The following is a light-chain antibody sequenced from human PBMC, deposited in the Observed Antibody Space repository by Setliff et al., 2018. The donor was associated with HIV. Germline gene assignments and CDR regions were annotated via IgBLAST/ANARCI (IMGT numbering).Light chain of an antibody. CDR1: SGDIGTYNH. CDR2: EVN. CDR3: SSYTGSSTYD. Sequence: QSALTQPASVSGSPGQSITISCTGTSGDIGTYNHVSWYQQRPGKAPKLLIFEVNTRPSGISSRFSGSKSGNTASLTISGLQAEDEADYYCSSYTGSSTYDCGTGTKVTVL. J-gene: IGLJ1*01. V-gene: IGLV2-14*01.